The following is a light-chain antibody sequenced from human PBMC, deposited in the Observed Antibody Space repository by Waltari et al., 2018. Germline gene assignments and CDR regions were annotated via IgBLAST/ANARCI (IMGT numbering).Light chain of an antibody. CDR2: DVS. V-gene: IGLV2-11*01. Sequence: QSALTQPRSVSGSPGQSVTISCTGTSSGVGGYNYVSWYQQHPGKAPKLMLYDVSKRPSGVPDRFSGSKSGNTASLTISGLQAEDEADYYCCSYAGSYTLVVFGGGTKLTVL. CDR3: CSYAGSYTLVV. J-gene: IGLJ2*01. CDR1: SSGVGGYNY.